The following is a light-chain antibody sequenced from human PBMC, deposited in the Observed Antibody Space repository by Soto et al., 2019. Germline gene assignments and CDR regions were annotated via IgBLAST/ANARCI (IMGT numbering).Light chain of an antibody. J-gene: IGKJ1*01. CDR1: QSVSGW. CDR3: QQYETFSGT. Sequence: DIQMTQSPSTLSASVGDTVTVTCRASQSVSGWLAWYQQKPGEAPKLLISDASALPRGDPSRFSGSGSGTKFTLTIACLQPDDFATYYCQQYETFSGTFGPGTKVEI. CDR2: DAS. V-gene: IGKV1-5*01.